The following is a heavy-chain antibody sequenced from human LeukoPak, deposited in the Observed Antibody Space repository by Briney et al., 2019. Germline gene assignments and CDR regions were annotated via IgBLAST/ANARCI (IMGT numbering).Heavy chain of an antibody. V-gene: IGHV3-21*01. CDR1: GFTFSSCT. CDR2: ISGSSSYI. Sequence: GGSLRLSCAASGFTFSSCTMNWVRQAPGKGLEWVSSISGSSSYIYYGDSVKGRFTISRDNAKNSLYLQMNSLRAEDTAVYYCARVRFGEPDYWGQGTLVTVSS. CDR3: ARVRFGEPDY. D-gene: IGHD3-10*01. J-gene: IGHJ4*02.